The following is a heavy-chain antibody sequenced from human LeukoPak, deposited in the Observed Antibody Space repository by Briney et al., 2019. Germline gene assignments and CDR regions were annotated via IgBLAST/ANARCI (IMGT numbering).Heavy chain of an antibody. CDR1: GFTFSTYG. D-gene: IGHD5-18*01. V-gene: IGHV3-48*01. CDR3: ARDAQYSYGYGYFDS. J-gene: IGHJ4*02. Sequence: GGSLRLSCADSGFTFSTYGMNWVRQAPGKGLEWVSYISSSTSTIYYADSVTGRFTISRDNAKNLLFLQMNSLRAEDTAVYYCARDAQYSYGYGYFDSWGQGTLVTVSS. CDR2: ISSSTSTI.